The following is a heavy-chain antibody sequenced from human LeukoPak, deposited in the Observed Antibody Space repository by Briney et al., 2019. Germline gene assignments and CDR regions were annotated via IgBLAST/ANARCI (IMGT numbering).Heavy chain of an antibody. CDR3: TKASLAFGTKYFDP. CDR2: ISAYNGHT. J-gene: IGHJ5*02. V-gene: IGHV1-18*01. D-gene: IGHD3-10*01. Sequence: GASVKVSCKASGYTFTRYGISWVRQAPGQRLEWMGWISAYNGHTNYTQKLQGRVTMTTDTSTSTAYMELRSLRSDDTAVYYCTKASLAFGTKYFDPWGQGTLVTVSS. CDR1: GYTFTRYG.